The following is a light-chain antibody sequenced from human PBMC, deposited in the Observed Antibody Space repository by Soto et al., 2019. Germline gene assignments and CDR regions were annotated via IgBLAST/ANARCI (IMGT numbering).Light chain of an antibody. CDR3: QHAGT. J-gene: IGKJ2*02. V-gene: IGKV1-39*01. Sequence: DIQMTQSPSSLSASVGDRVTITCRASQVINTYLNWYQQQPGKAPKLLVYAASTLNSGVPSRFSASGSGADFXLTISSLQPEDFATYYCQHAGTFGQGTRVDLK. CDR2: AAS. CDR1: QVINTY.